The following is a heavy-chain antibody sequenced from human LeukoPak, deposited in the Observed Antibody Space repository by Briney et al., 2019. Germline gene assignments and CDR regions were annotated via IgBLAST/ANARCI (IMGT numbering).Heavy chain of an antibody. D-gene: IGHD3-10*01. CDR2: IYYRRRD. CDR1: GDSISRSNYY. V-gene: IGHV4-39*01. CDR3: ARLVPPSGSGSPRPHHCDY. J-gene: IGHJ4*02. Sequence: RPSETLSLTCTVSGDSISRSNYYLGWIRQPPGKELEWIGSIYYRRRDDDNPYLQSRVTISVDTYKNQLALNLSSVTAADTAGYCCARLVPPSGSGSPRPHHCDYWGQATLVIVSS.